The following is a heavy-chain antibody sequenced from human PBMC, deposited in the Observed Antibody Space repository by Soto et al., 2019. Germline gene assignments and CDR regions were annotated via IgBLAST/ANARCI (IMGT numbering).Heavy chain of an antibody. CDR3: ARARFQVLYGKPYFDS. Sequence: LSLTCTVSGGSITTGGSCWSWIRQHPGKGLEWIGNIYHSGNTYYNPSLKSRLTISVDTSKNHFSLMVDSVTAADTAVYYCARARFQVLYGKPYFDSWGQGTLVTVS. CDR2: IYHSGNT. D-gene: IGHD2-2*02. J-gene: IGHJ4*02. V-gene: IGHV4-31*03. CDR1: GGSITTGGSC.